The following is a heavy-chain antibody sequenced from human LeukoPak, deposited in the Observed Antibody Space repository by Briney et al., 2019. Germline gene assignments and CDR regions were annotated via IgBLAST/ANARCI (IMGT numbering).Heavy chain of an antibody. D-gene: IGHD6-6*01. CDR3: ARDSIAARHRWFDP. CDR2: INHSGST. V-gene: IGHV4-34*01. J-gene: IGHJ5*02. Sequence: SETLSLTCAVYGGSFSGYYWSWIRQPPGKGLEWIGEINHSGSTNYNPSLKSRVTISEDTSKNQFSLKLSSVTAADTAVYYCARDSIAARHRWFDPWGQGTLVTVSS. CDR1: GGSFSGYY.